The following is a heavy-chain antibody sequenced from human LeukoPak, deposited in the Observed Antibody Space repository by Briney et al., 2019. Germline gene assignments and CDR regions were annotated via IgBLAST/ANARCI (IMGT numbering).Heavy chain of an antibody. CDR3: AKDSQYYYDSSGFYAH. CDR1: GFTFSTYA. J-gene: IGHJ4*02. Sequence: GGSLRLSCAASGFTFSTYAMSWVRQAPGKGLEWVSSITGSGSSTYYADSVKGRFTISRDNSKHTLYLQMTSLRAEDTAQYYCAKDSQYYYDSSGFYAHWGQGILVTVSS. D-gene: IGHD3-22*01. CDR2: ITGSGSST. V-gene: IGHV3-23*01.